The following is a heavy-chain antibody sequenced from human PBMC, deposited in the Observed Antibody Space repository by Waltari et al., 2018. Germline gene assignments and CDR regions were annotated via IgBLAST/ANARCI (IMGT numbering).Heavy chain of an antibody. D-gene: IGHD3-3*01. V-gene: IGHV3-74*01. CDR1: GLTFSSHW. Sequence: EVQVVESGGGLVPPGGSLRPSCAASGLTFSSHWMHWVRQAPGKGLVWVSRINGDGRSTSYADSVKGRFTISRDNAKNTVYLQMDSLRAEDTAVYYCVSGESGFAIRGQGSLVTVSS. J-gene: IGHJ4*02. CDR3: VSGESGFAI. CDR2: INGDGRST.